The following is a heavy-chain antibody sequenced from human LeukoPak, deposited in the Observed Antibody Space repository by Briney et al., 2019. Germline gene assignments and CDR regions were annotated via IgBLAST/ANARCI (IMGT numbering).Heavy chain of an antibody. CDR2: ISSSSSTI. CDR1: GFTFSSYS. V-gene: IGHV3-48*01. CDR3: ARGLGYCSGGSCQNYFDY. D-gene: IGHD2-15*01. J-gene: IGHJ4*02. Sequence: GGSLRLSCAASGFTFSSYSMNWVRQAPGKGLEWVSYISSSSSTIYYADSVKGRFTISRDNAKNSLYLQMNSLRAEDTAVYYCARGLGYCSGGSCQNYFDYWGQGTLVTVSS.